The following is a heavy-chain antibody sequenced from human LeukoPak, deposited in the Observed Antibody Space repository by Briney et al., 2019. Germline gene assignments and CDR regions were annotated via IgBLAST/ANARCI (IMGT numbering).Heavy chain of an antibody. J-gene: IGHJ4*02. Sequence: PGGSLRLSCAASGFTLSDYYMSWIRQAPGKGPEWVAYISNSGSTIYYADSVKGRFTISRDNAKESLYLQMNSLRAEDTAVYYCARVYIRFLDFFDYWGQGILVTVSS. V-gene: IGHV3-11*01. CDR1: GFTLSDYY. CDR3: ARVYIRFLDFFDY. CDR2: ISNSGSTI. D-gene: IGHD3-3*01.